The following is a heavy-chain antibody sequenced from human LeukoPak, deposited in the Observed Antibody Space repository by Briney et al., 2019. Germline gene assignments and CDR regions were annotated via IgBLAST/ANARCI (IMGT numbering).Heavy chain of an antibody. CDR1: GFTFSSYA. Sequence: GGSLRLSCAASGFTFSSYAMHWVRQAPGKGLEWVAVISYDGSNKYYADSVKGRFTISRDNSKNTLYLQMNSLRAEDTAVYYCARAAVTLTIEDVWWLCDYWGQGTLVTVSS. D-gene: IGHD5-12*01. V-gene: IGHV3-30*04. J-gene: IGHJ4*02. CDR2: ISYDGSNK. CDR3: ARAAVTLTIEDVWWLCDY.